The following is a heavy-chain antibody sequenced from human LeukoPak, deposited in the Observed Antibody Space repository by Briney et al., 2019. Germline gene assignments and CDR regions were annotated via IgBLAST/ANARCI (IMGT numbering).Heavy chain of an antibody. D-gene: IGHD1-26*01. CDR3: ARAGGSYSDWFDP. V-gene: IGHV3-11*01. CDR1: GFTFSDYY. Sequence: GGSLRLSCAASGFTFSDYYMSWLRQAPGKGLEWVSYISSSGSTIYYADSVKGRFTISRDNAKDSLYLQMNSLRAEDTAVYYCARAGGSYSDWFDPWGQGTLVTVSS. CDR2: ISSSGSTI. J-gene: IGHJ5*02.